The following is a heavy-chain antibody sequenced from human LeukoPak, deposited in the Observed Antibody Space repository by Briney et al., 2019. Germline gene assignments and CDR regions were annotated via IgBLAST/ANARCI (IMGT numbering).Heavy chain of an antibody. J-gene: IGHJ4*02. CDR1: GFTFSGSA. Sequence: GGSLKLSCAASGFTFSGSAMHWVRQASGKGLEWVGRIRSKANSDATAYAASVKGRFTISRDDSKNTAYLQMNSLKTEDTAVYYCTASYVDIVATTRGSYSDYWGQGTPVTVSS. CDR3: TASYVDIVATTRGSYSDY. V-gene: IGHV3-73*01. D-gene: IGHD5-12*01. CDR2: IRSKANSDAT.